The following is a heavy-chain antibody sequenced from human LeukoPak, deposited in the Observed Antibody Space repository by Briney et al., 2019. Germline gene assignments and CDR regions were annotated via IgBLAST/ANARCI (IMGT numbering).Heavy chain of an antibody. J-gene: IGHJ4*02. D-gene: IGHD3-3*01. CDR3: ARVPTIFGVVMTFDY. CDR2: IIPIFGTA. V-gene: IGHV1-69*13. CDR1: GGTFSSYA. Sequence: SVKVSCKASGGTFSSYAISWVRQAPGQGLEWMGGIIPIFGTANYAQKFQGRVTITADESTSTAYMELSRLRSEDTAVYYYARVPTIFGVVMTFDYWGQGTLVTVSS.